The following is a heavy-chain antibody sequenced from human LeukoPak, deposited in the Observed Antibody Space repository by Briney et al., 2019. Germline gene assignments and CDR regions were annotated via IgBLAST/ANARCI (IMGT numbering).Heavy chain of an antibody. D-gene: IGHD6-19*01. CDR3: ARIVEYSSGWYNYYYGMDV. CDR1: GYTFTSYD. J-gene: IGHJ6*02. CDR2: MNPNSGNT. Sequence: ASVKVSCKASGYTFTSYDINWVRQATGQGLEWMGWMNPNSGNTGYAQKFQGRVTMTRNTSISTAYMELSSLRSEDTAVYYCARIVEYSSGWYNYYYGMDVWGQGTTVTVSS. V-gene: IGHV1-8*01.